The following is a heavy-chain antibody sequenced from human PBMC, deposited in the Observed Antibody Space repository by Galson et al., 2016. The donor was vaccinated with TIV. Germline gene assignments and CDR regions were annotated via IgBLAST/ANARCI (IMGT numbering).Heavy chain of an antibody. CDR1: GFTFNSYA. V-gene: IGHV3-23*01. Sequence: SLRLSCAASGFTFNSYAMGWVRQAPGKGLEWVSGISGSGGSTHYADPVKGRFTITRDSSKNKVYLQMHSLRAEDTAVYYCTKGRTYCSGTSCYSFDAWGQGTLVSVSS. CDR3: TKGRTYCSGTSCYSFDA. J-gene: IGHJ4*02. D-gene: IGHD2-2*01. CDR2: ISGSGGST.